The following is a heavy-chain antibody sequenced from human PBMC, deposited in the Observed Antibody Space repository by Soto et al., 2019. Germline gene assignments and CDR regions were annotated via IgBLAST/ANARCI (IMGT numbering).Heavy chain of an antibody. V-gene: IGHV5-51*01. Sequence: GEYLKISCKGSGYSFTSYWIGWVRQMPGKGLEWMGIIYPGDSDTRYRPSFQGQVTISADKSISTAYLQWSSLKASDTDMYYCASSNMALRFFEWSYLPYYWGQGTLVTVSS. CDR2: IYPGDSDT. CDR1: GYSFTSYW. J-gene: IGHJ4*02. D-gene: IGHD3-3*01. CDR3: ASSNMALRFFEWSYLPYY.